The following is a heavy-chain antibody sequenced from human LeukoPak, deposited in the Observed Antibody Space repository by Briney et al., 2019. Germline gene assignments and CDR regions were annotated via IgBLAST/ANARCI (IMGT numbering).Heavy chain of an antibody. V-gene: IGHV4-39*07. CDR2: IYYSGST. CDR1: GGSISSSSYY. J-gene: IGHJ4*02. D-gene: IGHD3-22*01. Sequence: SETLSLTCTVSGGSISSSSYYWGWIRQPPGKGLEWIGSIYYSGSTFYNPSLKSRVTISVDTSKNQFSLKLSSVTAADTAVYYCARARERAFYDSVERYYFDYWGQGTLVTVSS. CDR3: ARARERAFYDSVERYYFDY.